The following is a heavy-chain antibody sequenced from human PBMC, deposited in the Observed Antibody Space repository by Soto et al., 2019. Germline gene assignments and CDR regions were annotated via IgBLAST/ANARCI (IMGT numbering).Heavy chain of an antibody. Sequence: QVQLVESGGGVVQPGRSLRLSCAASGFTFSSYAMHWVRQAPGKGLEWVAVISYDGSNKYYAVSVKGRFTISRDNSKNTLYLQMNSLRAEDTAVYYCARARYSSSWNGFDIWGQGTMVTVSS. D-gene: IGHD6-13*01. V-gene: IGHV3-30-3*01. CDR3: ARARYSSSWNGFDI. CDR1: GFTFSSYA. CDR2: ISYDGSNK. J-gene: IGHJ3*02.